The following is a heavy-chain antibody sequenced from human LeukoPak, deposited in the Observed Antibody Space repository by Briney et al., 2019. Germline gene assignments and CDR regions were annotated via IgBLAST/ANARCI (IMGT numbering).Heavy chain of an antibody. CDR1: GGSFIGFH. CDR3: ARLGLGSHYYYYMDV. V-gene: IGHV4-34*01. D-gene: IGHD3-16*01. Sequence: SETLSLTCAVYGGSFIGFHWNWIRQAPGKGLEWSGDINHSGSTNYNPSLKSRVTISVDKSKTQFSLNVSSVTAADTAVYYCARLGLGSHYYYYMDVWGTGTTVTISS. J-gene: IGHJ6*03. CDR2: INHSGST.